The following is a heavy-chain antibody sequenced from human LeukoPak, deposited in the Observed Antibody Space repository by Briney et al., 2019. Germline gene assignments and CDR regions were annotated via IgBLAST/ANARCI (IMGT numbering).Heavy chain of an antibody. CDR1: GGSFSGYY. V-gene: IGHV4-34*01. CDR3: ARHGSSPDYFDY. J-gene: IGHJ4*02. CDR2: INHSGST. D-gene: IGHD6-6*01. Sequence: PSETLSLTCAVYGGSFSGYYWSWIRQPPGKGLEWIGEINHSGSTNYNPSLKSRVTISVDTSKNQFSLKLSSVTAADTAVYYCARHGSSPDYFDYWGQGTLVTVSS.